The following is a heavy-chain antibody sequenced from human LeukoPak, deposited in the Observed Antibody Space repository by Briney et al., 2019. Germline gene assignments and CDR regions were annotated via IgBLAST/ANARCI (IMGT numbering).Heavy chain of an antibody. CDR2: IKTKGEGGTV. V-gene: IGHV3-15*01. CDR3: MSDLDN. J-gene: IGHJ4*02. CDR1: GFTFSNAW. Sequence: GGSLRLACATSGFTFSNAWMTWVRQAQGKGLEWVGRIKTKGEGGTVDYAAPVKGRFTISRDDSKNTLYLQMNSLKTEDTAIYYCMSDLDNWGQGTLVTVSS.